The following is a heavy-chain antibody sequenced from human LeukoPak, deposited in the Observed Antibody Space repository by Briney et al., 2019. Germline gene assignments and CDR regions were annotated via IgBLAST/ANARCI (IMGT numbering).Heavy chain of an antibody. D-gene: IGHD3-22*01. V-gene: IGHV3-49*03. CDR3: TRVTIRTVTMLIVVRGHDVFDI. CDR1: GFTSGDYA. Sequence: GRSLRLSCTASGFTSGDYAMSWFRQAPGKGLEWVGFIRSKAYGGTTEYAASVKGRFTISRDDSKSIAYLQMNSRKTEDTAVYYCTRVTIRTVTMLIVVRGHDVFDIWGQGTMVTVSS. J-gene: IGHJ3*02. CDR2: IRSKAYGGTT.